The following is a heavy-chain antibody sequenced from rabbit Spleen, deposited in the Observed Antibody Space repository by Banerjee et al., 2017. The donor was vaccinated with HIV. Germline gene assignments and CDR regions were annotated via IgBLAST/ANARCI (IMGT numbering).Heavy chain of an antibody. D-gene: IGHD6-1*01. Sequence: QQQLEESGGGLVKPGGTLTLTCTASGIDFSSSYWICWVRQAPGKGLEWIACIGAGSSGSTYYASWAKGRFTISKTSSTTVTLQMTSLTAADTATYFCARDDTDGDAYPPYAMDLWGPGTLAPS. CDR3: ARDDTDGDAYPPYAMDL. J-gene: IGHJ6*01. V-gene: IGHV1S45*01. CDR2: IGAGSSGST. CDR1: GIDFSSSYW.